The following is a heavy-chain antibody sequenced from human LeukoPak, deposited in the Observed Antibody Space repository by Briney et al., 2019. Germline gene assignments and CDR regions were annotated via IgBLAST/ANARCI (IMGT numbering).Heavy chain of an antibody. CDR1: GGSISSGGYY. J-gene: IGHJ4*02. CDR3: AREKRLGDFDY. CDR2: IYHSGST. V-gene: IGHV4-30-2*01. D-gene: IGHD3-16*01. Sequence: SQTLSLTCTVSGGSISSGGYYWSWIRQPPGKGLEWIGYIYHSGSTYYNPSLKSRVTISVDRSKNQFSLKLSSVTAADTAVYYCAREKRLGDFDYWGQGTLVTVSS.